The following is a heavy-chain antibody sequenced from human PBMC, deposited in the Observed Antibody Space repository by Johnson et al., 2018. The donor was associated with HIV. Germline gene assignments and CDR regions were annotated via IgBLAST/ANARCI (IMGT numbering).Heavy chain of an antibody. CDR3: ARDYPYDRSPMGAFDI. D-gene: IGHD3-22*01. Sequence: QVQLVESGGGLVKPGGSLRLSCAASGFTFSDYYMSWIRQAPGQALEWVSYISSSGSTIYYADSVKGRFTISRDNSKNTLYLQMNSLRAEDTAVYFCARDYPYDRSPMGAFDIWGQGTMVTVSS. CDR2: ISSSGSTI. CDR1: GFTFSDYY. J-gene: IGHJ3*02. V-gene: IGHV3-11*04.